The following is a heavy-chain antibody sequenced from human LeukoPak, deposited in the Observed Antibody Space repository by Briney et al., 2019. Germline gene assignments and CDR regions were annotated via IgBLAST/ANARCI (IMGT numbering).Heavy chain of an antibody. V-gene: IGHV4-34*01. CDR1: GGSFSGYY. J-gene: IGHJ4*02. CDR3: ARGYCSGGSCYPFDY. Sequence: SETLSLTCAVYGGSFSGYYWSWIRQPPGKGLEWIGEINHSGSTNYNPSLKSRVTISADTSKNQFSLKLSSVTAADTAVYYCARGYCSGGSCYPFDYWGQGTLVTVSS. D-gene: IGHD2-15*01. CDR2: INHSGST.